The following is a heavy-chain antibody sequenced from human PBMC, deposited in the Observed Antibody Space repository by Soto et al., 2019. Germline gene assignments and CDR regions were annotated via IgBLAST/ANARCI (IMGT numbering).Heavy chain of an antibody. D-gene: IGHD3-22*01. CDR2: INAGNGNT. CDR3: ARRAVMYYYDSSGYHTAFGI. J-gene: IGHJ3*02. V-gene: IGHV1-3*01. Sequence: ASVKVSCKASGYTSTSYAMHWVRQAPGQRLEWMGWINAGNGNTKYSQKFQGRVTITRDTSASTAYMELSSLRSEDTAVYYCARRAVMYYYDSSGYHTAFGIWGQGTMVTVSS. CDR1: GYTSTSYA.